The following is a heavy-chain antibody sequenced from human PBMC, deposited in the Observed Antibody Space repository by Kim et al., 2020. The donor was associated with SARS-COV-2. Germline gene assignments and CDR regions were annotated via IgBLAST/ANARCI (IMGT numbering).Heavy chain of an antibody. D-gene: IGHD2-15*01. Sequence: GGSLRLSCAASGFTFSTYAMSWVRQAPGKGLEWVSVISTSGGSTDYADSVKGRFTISRDNSKNTLYLQMNSLRAEDTAVYYCAKSPIRIYCSGGSCYFHYWGQGTLSPSPQ. CDR1: GFTFSTYA. CDR3: AKSPIRIYCSGGSCYFHY. V-gene: IGHV3-23*01. J-gene: IGHJ4*02. CDR2: ISTSGGST.